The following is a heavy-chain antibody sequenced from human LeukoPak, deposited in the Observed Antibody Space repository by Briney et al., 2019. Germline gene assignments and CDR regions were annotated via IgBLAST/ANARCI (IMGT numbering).Heavy chain of an antibody. Sequence: SETLSLTCTVSGGSISSGDYYWSWIRQPPGKGLEWIGYIYYSGSTYYNPSLKSRVTISADTSKNQFSLKLSSVTAADTAVYYCARVRRFGPKWFDPWGQGTLVTVSS. CDR3: ARVRRFGPKWFDP. D-gene: IGHD3-3*01. CDR1: GGSISSGDYY. V-gene: IGHV4-30-4*01. J-gene: IGHJ5*02. CDR2: IYYSGST.